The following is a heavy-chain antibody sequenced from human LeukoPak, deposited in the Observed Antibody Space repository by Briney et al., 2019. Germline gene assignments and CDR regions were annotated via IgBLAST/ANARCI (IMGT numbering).Heavy chain of an antibody. CDR1: GFTFSSSW. D-gene: IGHD2-2*01. V-gene: IGHV3-74*03. Sequence: GGSLRLSCAASGFTFSSSWMQWVRQAPGQGLVWVSRINSDESVTTYTNSVKGRFTISRDNAKNTLYLQMNSLRAEDTAMYYCVTSRFTTSSFDYWGQGTLVTVSS. J-gene: IGHJ4*02. CDR3: VTSRFTTSSFDY. CDR2: INSDESVT.